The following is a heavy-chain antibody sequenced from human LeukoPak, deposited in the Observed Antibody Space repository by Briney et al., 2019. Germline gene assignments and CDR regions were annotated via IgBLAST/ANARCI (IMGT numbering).Heavy chain of an antibody. CDR3: ARHRYYYGSGNPGYFDY. D-gene: IGHD3-10*01. V-gene: IGHV4-34*01. CDR1: GFTFTDYY. J-gene: IGHJ4*02. Sequence: LRLSCAASGFTFTDYYMSWIRQPPGKGLEWIGEINHSGSTNYNPSLKSRVTISVDTSKNQFSLKLSSVTAADTAVYYCARHRYYYGSGNPGYFDYWGQGTLVTVSS. CDR2: INHSGST.